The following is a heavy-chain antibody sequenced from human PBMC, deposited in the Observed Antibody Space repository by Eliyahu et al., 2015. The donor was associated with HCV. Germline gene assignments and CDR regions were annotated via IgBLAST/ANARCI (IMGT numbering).Heavy chain of an antibody. CDR1: GFXFSXFG. J-gene: IGHJ4*02. D-gene: IGHD2-15*01. CDR2: VSFDGGTT. CDR3: AKALGHCIGSSCQPVRLFDY. Sequence: QVQLVESGGGVVQPGRSLGLSCAASGFXFSXFGXXWVRXAPGKGLEWVAVVSFDGGTTFYAESVKGRFTVSRDDSKNTVFLQMNSLRVEDTAVYYCAKALGHCIGSSCQPVRLFDYWGQGTLVTVSS. V-gene: IGHV3-30*18.